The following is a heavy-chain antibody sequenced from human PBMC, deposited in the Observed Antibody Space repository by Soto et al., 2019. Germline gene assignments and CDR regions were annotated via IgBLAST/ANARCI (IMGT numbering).Heavy chain of an antibody. CDR1: GGTFSSYA. V-gene: IGHV1-69*01. CDR2: IIPIFGTA. CDR3: ARVVPPEHGYCSSTTCLGRPFDY. Sequence: QVQLVQSGAEVKKPGSSVKVSCKASGGTFSSYAISWVRQAPGQGLEWMGGIIPIFGTANYAQKFQGRVTITADESTSTAYMELGSLRSEDTAVYYCARVVPPEHGYCSSTTCLGRPFDYWGQGTLVTVSS. J-gene: IGHJ4*02. D-gene: IGHD2-2*03.